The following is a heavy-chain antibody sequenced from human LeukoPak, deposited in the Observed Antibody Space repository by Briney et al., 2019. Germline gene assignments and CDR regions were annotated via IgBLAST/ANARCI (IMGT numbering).Heavy chain of an antibody. CDR3: ATGPEYRSSWYGDDY. J-gene: IGHJ4*02. CDR1: GGSINSYY. D-gene: IGHD6-13*01. CDR2: IYTSGST. Sequence: SETLSLTCTVSGGSINSYYWSWIRQPAGKGLEWIGRIYTSGSTNYNPSLKSRVTTSVDTSKNQFSLKLSSVTAADTAVYYCATGPEYRSSWYGDDYWGQGTLVTVSS. V-gene: IGHV4-4*07.